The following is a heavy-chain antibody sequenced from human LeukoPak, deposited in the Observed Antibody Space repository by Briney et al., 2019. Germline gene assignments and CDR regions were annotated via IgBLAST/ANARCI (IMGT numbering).Heavy chain of an antibody. CDR3: AKDTLTESSWDIDY. Sequence: SGGSLRLSCEATGITLRNAWMSWVRQAPGKGLEWVSAISGSGGSTYYADSVKGRFTISRDNSKNTLYLQMNSLRAEDTAVYYCAKDTLTESSWDIDYWGQGTLVTVSS. J-gene: IGHJ4*02. D-gene: IGHD6-13*01. CDR2: ISGSGGST. V-gene: IGHV3-23*01. CDR1: GITLRNAW.